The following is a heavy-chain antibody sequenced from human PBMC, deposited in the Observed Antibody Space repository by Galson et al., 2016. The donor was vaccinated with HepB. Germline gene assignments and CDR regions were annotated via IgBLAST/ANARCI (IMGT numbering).Heavy chain of an antibody. CDR1: GFSFTNYA. Sequence: SVKVSCKASGFSFTNYAVHWVRQAPGQRLEWMGWINAAKGNTKYSQKFQGRFTIFRDTSASTAYMELSSLRSEDTAIYYCARDQDYDFWSGRNWLDPRGRGTLVSAAS. V-gene: IGHV1-3*01. CDR2: INAAKGNT. D-gene: IGHD3-3*01. CDR3: ARDQDYDFWSGRNWLDP. J-gene: IGHJ5*02.